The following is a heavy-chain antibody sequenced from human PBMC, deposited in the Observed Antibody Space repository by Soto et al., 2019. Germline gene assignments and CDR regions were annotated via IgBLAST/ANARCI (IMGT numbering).Heavy chain of an antibody. D-gene: IGHD5-18*01. CDR3: AREDQYSYGSFDY. CDR2: IIPIFGTA. CDR1: GGTFSSYA. J-gene: IGHJ4*02. Sequence: GASVKVSCKASGGTFSSYAISWVRQAPGQGLEWMGGIIPIFGTANYAQKFQGRVTITADESTSTAYMELSSLRPEDTAVYYCAREDQYSYGSFDYWGQGTLVTVSS. V-gene: IGHV1-69*13.